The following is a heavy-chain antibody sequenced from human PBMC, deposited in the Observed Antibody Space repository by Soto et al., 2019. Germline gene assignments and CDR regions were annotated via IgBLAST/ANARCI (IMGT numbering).Heavy chain of an antibody. CDR2: ISYDGSNK. D-gene: IGHD4-17*01. CDR1: GFTFSSYG. V-gene: IGHV3-30*18. CDR3: AKDEHDYGPFDY. Sequence: PGGSLRLSCAASGFTFSSYGMHWVRQAPGKGLEWVAVISYDGSNKYYADSVKGRFTISRDNSKNTLYLQMNSLRAEDTAVYYCAKDEHDYGPFDYWGQGTLVTVSS. J-gene: IGHJ4*02.